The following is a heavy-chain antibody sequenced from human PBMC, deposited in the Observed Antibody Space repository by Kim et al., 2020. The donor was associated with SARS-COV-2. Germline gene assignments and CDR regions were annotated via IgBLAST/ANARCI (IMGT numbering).Heavy chain of an antibody. J-gene: IGHJ4*02. V-gene: IGHV3-23*01. Sequence: GGSLRLSCAASGFTSNSYCMSWVRQAPGKGLEWVSGISGSGTTYYADSVKGRFTISRDNSKNTLYLHMNSLRAEDTAIYYCAKDRLERRPNFFDYWGQGTLVTVSS. D-gene: IGHD1-1*01. CDR1: GFTSNSYC. CDR2: ISGSGTT. CDR3: AKDRLERRPNFFDY.